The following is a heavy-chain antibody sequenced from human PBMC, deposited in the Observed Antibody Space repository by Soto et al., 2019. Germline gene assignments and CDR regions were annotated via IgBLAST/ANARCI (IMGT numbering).Heavy chain of an antibody. CDR1: GGCINSGDDY. CDR2: IYYSGST. Sequence: SLSLPCTVSGGCINSGDDYWSCIRQPPGKGLEWIGYIYYSGSTYYNPSLKSRVTISVDTSKNQFSLKLSSVTAADTAVYYCASDNILGILYGGMDVSGQGTAVTV. J-gene: IGHJ6*02. V-gene: IGHV4-30-4*01. CDR3: ASDNILGILYGGMDV. D-gene: IGHD2-8*01.